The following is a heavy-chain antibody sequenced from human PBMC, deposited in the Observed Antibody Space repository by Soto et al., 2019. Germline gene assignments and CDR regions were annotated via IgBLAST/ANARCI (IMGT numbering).Heavy chain of an antibody. CDR1: GGSLRSYY. CDR3: ARSRRGVYSSGWYSPSGYYNYGIDV. D-gene: IGHD6-19*01. Sequence: SETLSLTCTVSGGSLRSYYWSWIRQPPGKGLEWIGYIYYSGSTNYNPSLKSRVTISVDTSKNQFSLKLSSVTAADTAVYYCARSRRGVYSSGWYSPSGYYNYGIDVWGQGTKVTVSS. J-gene: IGHJ6*02. V-gene: IGHV4-59*08. CDR2: IYYSGST.